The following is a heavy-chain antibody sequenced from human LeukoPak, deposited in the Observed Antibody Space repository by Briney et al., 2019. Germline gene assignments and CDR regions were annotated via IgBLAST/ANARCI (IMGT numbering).Heavy chain of an antibody. CDR1: GGSISSSSYY. Sequence: SETLSLTCTVSGGSISSSSYYWGWIRQPPGKGLEWIGYIYYSGSTNYNPSLKSRVTISVDTSKNQFSLKLSSVTAADTAVYYCARDYDFWSGNGMDVWGQGTTVTVSS. V-gene: IGHV4-61*05. CDR2: IYYSGST. D-gene: IGHD3-3*01. J-gene: IGHJ6*02. CDR3: ARDYDFWSGNGMDV.